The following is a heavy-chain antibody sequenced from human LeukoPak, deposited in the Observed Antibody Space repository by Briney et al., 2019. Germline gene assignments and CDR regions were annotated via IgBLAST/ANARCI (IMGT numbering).Heavy chain of an antibody. V-gene: IGHV3-23*01. CDR1: GFSFPYA. CDR2: MSSSDDGR. Sequence: GGSLRLSCEASGFSFPYAMSWVRQAPGKGLEWVSAMSSSDDGRYYAASVRGRFTISRDTSRSTLYLQMNSLRAEDAAVYYCAKAPVTSCRGAFCYPFDYWGQGTLVTVSS. D-gene: IGHD2-15*01. J-gene: IGHJ4*02. CDR3: AKAPVTSCRGAFCYPFDY.